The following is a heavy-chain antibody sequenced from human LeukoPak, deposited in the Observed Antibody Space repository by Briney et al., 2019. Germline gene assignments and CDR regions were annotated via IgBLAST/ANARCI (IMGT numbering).Heavy chain of an antibody. Sequence: GASVKVSCKASGYTFTSYGISWVRQAPGQGLEWMGWISAYNGNTSYAQKLQGRVTMTTDTSTSTACMELRSLRSDDTAVYYCARIYCSGGSCYFGFDYWGQGTLVTVSS. CDR1: GYTFTSYG. CDR3: ARIYCSGGSCYFGFDY. D-gene: IGHD2-15*01. J-gene: IGHJ4*02. CDR2: ISAYNGNT. V-gene: IGHV1-18*01.